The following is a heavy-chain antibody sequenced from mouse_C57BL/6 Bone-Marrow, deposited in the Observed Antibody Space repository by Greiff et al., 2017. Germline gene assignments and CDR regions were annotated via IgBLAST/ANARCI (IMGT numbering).Heavy chain of an antibody. CDR1: EYEFPSHD. J-gene: IGHJ1*03. CDR2: INSDGGST. CDR3: ARRAGTGYFDV. D-gene: IGHD4-1*01. V-gene: IGHV5-2*03. Sequence: EVKLMESGGGLVQPGESLKLSCESNEYEFPSHDMSWVRKTPEKRLELVAAINSDGGSTYYPDTMERRFIISRDNTKKTLYLQMRSLRSEDTALYYWARRAGTGYFDVWGTGTTVTVSS.